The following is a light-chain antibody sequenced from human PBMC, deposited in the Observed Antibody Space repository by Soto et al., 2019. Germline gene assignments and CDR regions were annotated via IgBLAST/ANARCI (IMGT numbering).Light chain of an antibody. Sequence: IVMTQSPATLAVSPGERATLSCMASQSVSSNLAWYQQKPGQAPRLLIYGASTRATGIPARFSGSGSGTEFTLTISSLQSEDFAVYYCQQYNNWPQTFGQGTKVDIK. CDR2: GAS. CDR1: QSVSSN. J-gene: IGKJ1*01. CDR3: QQYNNWPQT. V-gene: IGKV3-15*01.